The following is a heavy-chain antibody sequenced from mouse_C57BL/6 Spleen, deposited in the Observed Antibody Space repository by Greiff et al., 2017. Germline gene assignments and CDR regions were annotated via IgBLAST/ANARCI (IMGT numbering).Heavy chain of an antibody. CDR2: IHPNSGST. V-gene: IGHV1-64*01. J-gene: IGHJ2*01. D-gene: IGHD2-4*01. CDR1: GYTFTSYW. Sequence: QVQLQQPGAELVKPGASVKLSCKASGYTFTSYWMHWVKQRPGQGLEWIGLIHPNSGSTNYNEKFKSKATLTVDKSSSTAYMQLSSLTSEDSAVYYCARPPYYDYDYLDYWGQGTTLTVSS. CDR3: ARPPYYDYDYLDY.